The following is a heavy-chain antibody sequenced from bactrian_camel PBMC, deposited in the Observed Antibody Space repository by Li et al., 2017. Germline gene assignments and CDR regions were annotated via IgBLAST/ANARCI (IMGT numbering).Heavy chain of an antibody. CDR3: ARFRLVSTSNQFFDY. CDR1: GYSYSSYC. J-gene: IGHJ4*01. V-gene: IGHV3S1*01. D-gene: IGHD1*01. Sequence: HVQLVESGGGSVQAGGSLRLSCAASGYSYSSYCMGWFRQAPGKEREGVAVIWTGGGSTYYADSVKGRFTVSEDNAKNTLYLQMNSLKSEDTALYYCARFRLVSTSNQFFDYWGQGTQFTVS. CDR2: IWTGGGST.